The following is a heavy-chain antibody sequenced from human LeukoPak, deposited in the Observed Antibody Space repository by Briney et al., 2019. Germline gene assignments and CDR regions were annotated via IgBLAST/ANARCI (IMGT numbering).Heavy chain of an antibody. CDR2: ISWNSGRI. J-gene: IGHJ3*02. CDR1: GFTFDDYA. D-gene: IGHD2-2*01. V-gene: IGHV3-9*01. CDR3: AKVSYDDAFDI. Sequence: GGSLRLSCAASGFTFDDYAMHWVRQAPGKGLEWVSSISWNSGRIGYADSVKGRFTISRDNAKNSLYLQMNSLRVEDTALYYCAKVSYDDAFDIWGQGTMVTVSS.